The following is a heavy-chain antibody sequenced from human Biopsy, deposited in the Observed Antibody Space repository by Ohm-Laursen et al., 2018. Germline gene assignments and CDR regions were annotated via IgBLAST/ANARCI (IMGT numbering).Heavy chain of an antibody. CDR2: VMPFFGTA. Sequence: GASVKVSCKASGGTFSSDIFAWVRQAPGPRPEWMGDVMPFFGTAQYAPKLQGRVSMTADKTTYPAYMELTSLTSEDTAVYFCARHYYDTSGYNWFDPWGQGTLVTVSS. J-gene: IGHJ5*02. CDR1: GGTFSSDI. D-gene: IGHD3-22*01. CDR3: ARHYYDTSGYNWFDP. V-gene: IGHV1-69*06.